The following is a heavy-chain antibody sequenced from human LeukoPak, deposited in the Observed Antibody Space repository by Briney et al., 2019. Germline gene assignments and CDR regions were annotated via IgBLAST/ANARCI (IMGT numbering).Heavy chain of an antibody. J-gene: IGHJ4*02. CDR2: ITSDGKRT. CDR1: GFIFSRYW. V-gene: IGHV3-74*01. CDR3: SRDFDYDDGGAYPDY. D-gene: IGHD3-22*01. Sequence: PGGSLRLSCSTSGFIFSRYWMDWVRQAPGKGLVWVARITSDGKRTRYADSVKGRFTISRDNAKNTLQLQMTSLRVDDTAVYYCSRDFDYDDGGAYPDYWGQGTLVTVSS.